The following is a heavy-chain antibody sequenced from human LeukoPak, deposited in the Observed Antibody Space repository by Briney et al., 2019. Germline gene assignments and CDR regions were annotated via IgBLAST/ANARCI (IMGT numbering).Heavy chain of an antibody. J-gene: IGHJ3*02. Sequence: GGSLRLSCAASGFTFSDYAMHWVRQPPGKGLEWVAVISFDGNNKYYVDSVKGRFTISRDNSKNTLYLQMNSPTAEDTAVYYCAKVTFGGGYTDPFHIWGQGTMVTVSS. D-gene: IGHD5-12*01. V-gene: IGHV3-30*18. CDR3: AKVTFGGGYTDPFHI. CDR2: ISFDGNNK. CDR1: GFTFSDYA.